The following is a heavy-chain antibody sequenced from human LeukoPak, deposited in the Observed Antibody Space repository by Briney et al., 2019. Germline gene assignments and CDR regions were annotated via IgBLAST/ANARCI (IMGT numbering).Heavy chain of an antibody. J-gene: IGHJ2*01. CDR3: ARVGDHFHWYLDL. CDR1: GFTVRTNY. CDR2: LYSGSST. V-gene: IGHV3-53*01. D-gene: IGHD3-3*02. Sequence: GGSLRLSCAASGFTVRTNYMNWVRQAPGKGLEWVSILYSGSSTYYADSVEGRFTISRDSSKHTLFLQMNDLRAEDTAVYYCARVGDHFHWYLDLWGRGTLVTVSS.